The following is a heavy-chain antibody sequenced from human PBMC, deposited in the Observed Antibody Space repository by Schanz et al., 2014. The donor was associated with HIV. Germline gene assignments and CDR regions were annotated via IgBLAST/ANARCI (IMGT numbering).Heavy chain of an antibody. CDR1: GFTFSSYG. CDR2: ISYDGSNK. CDR3: AKDRITGTTGVPYYYYGMDV. V-gene: IGHV3-30*18. Sequence: QVQLVESGGGVVQPGRSLRLSCAASGFTFSSYGMHLVLQAPGKGLEWVAVISYDGSNKYYADSVKGRFTISRDNSKNSLYLQMNSLRAEDTAVYYCAKDRITGTTGVPYYYYGMDVWGQGTTVTVSS. D-gene: IGHD1-7*01. J-gene: IGHJ6*02.